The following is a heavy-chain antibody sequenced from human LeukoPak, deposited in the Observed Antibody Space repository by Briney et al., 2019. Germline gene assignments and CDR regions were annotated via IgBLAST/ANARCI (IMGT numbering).Heavy chain of an antibody. J-gene: IGHJ5*02. D-gene: IGHD4-17*01. CDR2: ISSSSSYI. CDR1: GFTFSSYS. Sequence: GGSLRLSCAASGFTFSSYSMNWVRQAPGKGLEWVSSISSSSSYIYYADSVKGRFTISRDNAKNSLYLQMNSLRAEDTAIYYCAREGTYGQWFDPWGQGTLVTVSS. V-gene: IGHV3-21*01. CDR3: AREGTYGQWFDP.